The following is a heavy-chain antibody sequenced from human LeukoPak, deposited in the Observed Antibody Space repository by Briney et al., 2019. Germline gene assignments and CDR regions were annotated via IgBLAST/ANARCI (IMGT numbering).Heavy chain of an antibody. CDR2: ISGSGGST. CDR1: GFTFSSYA. V-gene: IGHV3-23*01. Sequence: AGGSLRLSCAASGFTFSSYAMSWLRQAPGKWLEWVSAISGSGGSTYYADSVKGRFTISRDNSKNTLYLQMNSLRAEDTAVYYCARDTVDRGDSSGFGSYWYFDLWGRGTLVTVSS. CDR3: ARDTVDRGDSSGFGSYWYFDL. D-gene: IGHD3-22*01. J-gene: IGHJ2*01.